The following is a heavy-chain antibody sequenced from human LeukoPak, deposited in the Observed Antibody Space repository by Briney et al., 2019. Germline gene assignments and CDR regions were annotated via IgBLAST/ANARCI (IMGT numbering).Heavy chain of an antibody. V-gene: IGHV4-59*01. D-gene: IGHD2-21*02. CDR3: ARHIVVVTDAFDI. Sequence: PSETLSLTCTVSGGSISSYYWSWIRQPPGKGLEWIGYIYYSGSTNYNPSLKSRVTISVDTSKNQFSLKLSSVTAADTAVYYCARHIVVVTDAFDIWGQGTMVTVSS. CDR1: GGSISSYY. J-gene: IGHJ3*02. CDR2: IYYSGST.